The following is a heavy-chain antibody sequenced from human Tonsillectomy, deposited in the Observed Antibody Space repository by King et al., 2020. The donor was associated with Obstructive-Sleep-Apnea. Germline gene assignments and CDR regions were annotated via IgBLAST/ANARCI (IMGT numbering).Heavy chain of an antibody. CDR3: ATVLPSLYGMDV. V-gene: IGHV3-7*03. CDR2: IKQDGSEK. J-gene: IGHJ6*02. Sequence: VQLVESGGGLVQPGGSLRLSCVASGFTFRRYWMSWVRQAPGKGLEWVANIKQDGSEKYYVDSVKGRFTISRDNAKNSLFLQMDRLRAEDTAVYYCATVLPSLYGMDVWGQGTTVTVSS. D-gene: IGHD2-15*01. CDR1: GFTFRRYW.